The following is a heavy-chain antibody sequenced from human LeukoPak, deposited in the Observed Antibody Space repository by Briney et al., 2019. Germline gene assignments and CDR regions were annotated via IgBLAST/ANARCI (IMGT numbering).Heavy chain of an antibody. J-gene: IGHJ4*02. CDR2: IKEDGSET. Sequence: PGGSLRLSCAASGFTFGRSWMDWVRQAPGKGPEWVANIKEDGSETYYVDSAKGRFTISRDNAKSSLYLQMDRLRVEDTAIYYCSRSLNNWGQGTLVTVSS. CDR1: GFTFGRSW. CDR3: SRSLNN. V-gene: IGHV3-7*01.